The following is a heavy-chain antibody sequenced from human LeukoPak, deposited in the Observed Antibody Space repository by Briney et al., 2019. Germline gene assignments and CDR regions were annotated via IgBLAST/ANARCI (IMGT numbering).Heavy chain of an antibody. CDR2: ISGSGGST. Sequence: GGSLRLSCAASGFTFSSYAMSWVRQAPGKGLEWVSAISGSGGSTYYADSVKGRFTISRDNSKNTLYLQMNSLGAEDTAVYYCAKVGYDSSGYPSDYWGQGTLVTVSS. CDR1: GFTFSSYA. J-gene: IGHJ4*02. CDR3: AKVGYDSSGYPSDY. V-gene: IGHV3-23*01. D-gene: IGHD3-22*01.